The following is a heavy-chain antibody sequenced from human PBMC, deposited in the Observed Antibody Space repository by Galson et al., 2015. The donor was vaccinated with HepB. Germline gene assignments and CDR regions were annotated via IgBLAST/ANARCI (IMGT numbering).Heavy chain of an antibody. D-gene: IGHD5-12*01. V-gene: IGHV1-69*04. Sequence: SVKVSCKASGGTFSSYAISWVRQAPGQGLEWMGRIIPILGIANYAQKFQGRVTITADKSTSTAYMELSSLRSEDTAVYYCAREGGAAPFSGYVNLPFDYWGQGTLVTVSS. CDR1: GGTFSSYA. CDR3: AREGGAAPFSGYVNLPFDY. CDR2: IIPILGIA. J-gene: IGHJ4*02.